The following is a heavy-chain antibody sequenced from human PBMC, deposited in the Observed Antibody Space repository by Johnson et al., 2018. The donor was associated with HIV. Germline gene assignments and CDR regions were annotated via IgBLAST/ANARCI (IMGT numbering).Heavy chain of an antibody. CDR1: EFTFSKYA. CDR2: ISGSGTTT. Sequence: VQLVESGGGLVQPGGSLRLSCAASEFTFSKYAMSWVRQAPGKGLEWVSGISGSGTTTYYGDSVKGRFTISRDNSKNTIYRQMNSLRGEDTAVYYCAKVRGGWLGHDAFDLWGQGTMVTVSS. V-gene: IGHV3-23*04. D-gene: IGHD6-19*01. J-gene: IGHJ3*01. CDR3: AKVRGGWLGHDAFDL.